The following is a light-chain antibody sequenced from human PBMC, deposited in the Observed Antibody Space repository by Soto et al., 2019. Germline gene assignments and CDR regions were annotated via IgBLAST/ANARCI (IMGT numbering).Light chain of an antibody. CDR2: SNN. V-gene: IGLV1-44*01. Sequence: QAVVTQPPSASGTPGQRVTISCSGSSSNIGRNTVNWYQQLPETAPKLLIYSNNERPSGVPDRFSGSKSGTSASLAISGLQSEDEADYYCATWDDSLNGGVFGGGTKLTVL. J-gene: IGLJ3*02. CDR3: ATWDDSLNGGV. CDR1: SSNIGRNT.